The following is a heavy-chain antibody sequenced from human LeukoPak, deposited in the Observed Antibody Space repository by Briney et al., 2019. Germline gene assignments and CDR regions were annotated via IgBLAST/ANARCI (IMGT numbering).Heavy chain of an antibody. D-gene: IGHD6-19*01. CDR1: GFTFDDYA. J-gene: IGHJ4*02. CDR2: VSWNSGSI. Sequence: GRSLRLSCAASGFTFDDYAMHWVRQVPGKGLEWVSGVSWNSGSIGYADSVKGRSTISRDNAQNSLYLQMNSLRAEDTALYYCAKDKGSDWYVFVTQFDYWGQGTLVTVSS. V-gene: IGHV3-9*01. CDR3: AKDKGSDWYVFVTQFDY.